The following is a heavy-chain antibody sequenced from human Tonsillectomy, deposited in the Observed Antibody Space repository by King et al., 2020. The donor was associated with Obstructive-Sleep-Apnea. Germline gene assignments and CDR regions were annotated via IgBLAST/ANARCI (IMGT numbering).Heavy chain of an antibody. V-gene: IGHV3-23*04. Sequence: VQLVESGGGLVQPGGSLRLSCAASGFTFSSHAMTWVRQTPGKGLEWVSTISGSAYNTYYADSVRGRFTISRDNSKNTLSLQMNSLRAEDTAVYYCAKQNRISGWWDFDYWGQGTLVTVSS. D-gene: IGHD6-19*01. J-gene: IGHJ4*02. CDR1: GFTFSSHA. CDR3: AKQNRISGWWDFDY. CDR2: ISGSAYNT.